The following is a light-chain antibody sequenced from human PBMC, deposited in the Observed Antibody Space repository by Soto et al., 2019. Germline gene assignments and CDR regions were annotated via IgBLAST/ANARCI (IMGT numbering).Light chain of an antibody. CDR1: QSVSSK. Sequence: EIVMTQSPSTLSVSPGERATLSCRTSQSVSSKLAWYQQKLGQAPRLLIYGASTRATGIPASFSGSGSGTEFTLTISSLQSEDFAVYYCQQYNNWPHLTFGPGTKVDIK. CDR3: QQYNNWPHLT. V-gene: IGKV3-15*01. CDR2: GAS. J-gene: IGKJ3*01.